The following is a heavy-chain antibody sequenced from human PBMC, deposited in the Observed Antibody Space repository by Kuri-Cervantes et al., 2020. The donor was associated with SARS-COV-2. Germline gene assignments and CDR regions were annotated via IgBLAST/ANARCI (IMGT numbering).Heavy chain of an antibody. CDR1: GFTFDDYA. CDR3: AREDITIFGVVKEYFDL. J-gene: IGHJ2*01. D-gene: IGHD3-3*01. Sequence: LSLTCAASGFTFDDYAMHWVRQAPGKGLEWVSYISSSGSTIYYADSVKGRFTISRDNAKNSLYLQMNSLRAEDTAVYYCAREDITIFGVVKEYFDLWGRGTLVTVSS. CDR2: ISSSGSTI. V-gene: IGHV3-48*03.